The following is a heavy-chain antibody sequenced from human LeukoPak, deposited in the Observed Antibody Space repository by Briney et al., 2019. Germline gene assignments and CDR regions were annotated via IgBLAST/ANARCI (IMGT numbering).Heavy chain of an antibody. V-gene: IGHV4-31*03. CDR1: GGSIISSDYH. CDR2: IYYSGST. Sequence: SETLSLTCTVSGGSIISSDYHWGWVRQPPGKGLEWIGYIYYSGSTYYNPSLKSRVTISVDTSKNQFSLKLSSVTAADTAVYYCARDRGYSSSWYIDYWGQGTLVTVSS. J-gene: IGHJ4*02. D-gene: IGHD6-13*01. CDR3: ARDRGYSSSWYIDY.